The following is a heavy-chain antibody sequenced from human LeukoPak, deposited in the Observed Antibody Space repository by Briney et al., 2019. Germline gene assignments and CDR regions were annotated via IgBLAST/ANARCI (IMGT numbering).Heavy chain of an antibody. CDR2: ISAYNGNT. V-gene: IGHV1-18*01. D-gene: IGHD3-10*01. CDR1: GYTFTSYG. CDR3: ARDITMVRGVSGGVGY. Sequence: ASVKVSCKASGYTFTSYGISWVRQAPGQGLEWMGWISAYNGNTNYAQKLQGRVTMTTDTPTSTAYMELRSLRSDDTAVYYCARDITMVRGVSGGVGYWGQGTLVTVSS. J-gene: IGHJ4*02.